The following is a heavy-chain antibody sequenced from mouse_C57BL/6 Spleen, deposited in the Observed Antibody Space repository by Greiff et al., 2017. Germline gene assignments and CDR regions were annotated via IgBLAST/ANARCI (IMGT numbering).Heavy chain of an antibody. Sequence: QVQLQQPGAELVMPGASVKLSCKASGYTFTSYWMHWVKQRPGQGLEWIGEIDPSDSYTNYNQKFKGKSTLTVDKSSSTAYMQLSSLTSEDSAVYYCARRRDGPWCAYWGQGTLVTVSA. CDR1: GYTFTSYW. CDR2: IDPSDSYT. J-gene: IGHJ3*01. D-gene: IGHD3-1*01. V-gene: IGHV1-69*01. CDR3: ARRRDGPWCAY.